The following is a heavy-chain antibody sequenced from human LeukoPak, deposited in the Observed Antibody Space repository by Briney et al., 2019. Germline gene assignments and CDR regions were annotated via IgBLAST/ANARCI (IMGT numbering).Heavy chain of an antibody. J-gene: IGHJ6*03. CDR2: VNPNSGNT. CDR3: ARAERRSYDFWGDQHYYYMDV. Sequence: ASVKVSCKASGYTFTRYDINWVRQATGQGLEWMGWVNPNSGNTGYAQKFQDRVTITRDTSMSTAYMELSSLRSEDTAVYYCARAERRSYDFWGDQHYYYMDVWGEGTTVTVSS. V-gene: IGHV1-8*03. CDR1: GYTFTRYD. D-gene: IGHD3-3*01.